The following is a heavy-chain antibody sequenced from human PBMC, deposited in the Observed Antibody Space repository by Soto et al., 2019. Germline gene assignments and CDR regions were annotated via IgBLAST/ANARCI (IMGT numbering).Heavy chain of an antibody. J-gene: IGHJ5*02. CDR3: ARHRENNCFDP. D-gene: IGHD3-10*01. CDR1: GGSVSGDY. CDR2: IHYSGTT. V-gene: IGHV4-59*08. Sequence: SETLSLTCTVSGGSVSGDYWSWIRQPPGKGLEWIGYIHYSGTTSYNPSLKSRVTISVDTSKNQFSLTLSSVTAADTAVYYCARHRENNCFDPWGRGTLVTVSS.